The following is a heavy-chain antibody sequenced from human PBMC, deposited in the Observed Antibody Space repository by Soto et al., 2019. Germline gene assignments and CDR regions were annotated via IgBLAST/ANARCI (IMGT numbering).Heavy chain of an antibody. CDR1: EDRITSYL. D-gene: IGHD2-2*01. V-gene: IGHV5-10-1*01. Sequence: GVPLTNSCRGAEDRITSYLIILVSKMPGKGLEWMGRIDPSDSYTNYSPSFQGHVTISADKSISTAYLQWSSLKASDTAMYYCARPRLGYCSSTSCFRGDYYYYYGMDVWGQGTTVSVS. CDR3: ARPRLGYCSSTSCFRGDYYYYYGMDV. J-gene: IGHJ6*02. CDR2: IDPSDSYT.